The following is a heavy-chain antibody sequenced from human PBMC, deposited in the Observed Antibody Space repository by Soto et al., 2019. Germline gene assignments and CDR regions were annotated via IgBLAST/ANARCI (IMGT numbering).Heavy chain of an antibody. CDR1: GFTFGGLA. V-gene: IGHV3-23*01. CDR3: AKDTPGYSSGWYIYYFDY. CDR2: ISGSGGST. J-gene: IGHJ4*02. Sequence: GGSLRLSCAASGFTFGGLALSWFRQPPGKGLEWVSAISGSGGSTYYADSVKGRFTISRDNSKNTLYLQMNSLRAEDTAVYYCAKDTPGYSSGWYIYYFDYWGQGTLVTVSS. D-gene: IGHD6-19*01.